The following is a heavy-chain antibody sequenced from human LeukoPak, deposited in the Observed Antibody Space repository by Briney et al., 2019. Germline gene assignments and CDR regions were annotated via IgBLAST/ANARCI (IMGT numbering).Heavy chain of an antibody. D-gene: IGHD3-10*02. J-gene: IGHJ4*02. Sequence: ASVKVSFKASGSAFTGCYRHWGRQAPGQGLEGMGWIKPNSGGTNYAKKFKASVTMTRDTSISTAYMELSRLRSDDTAVYYCARDPPRRPVRGVIIEACDYWGQGTLVTVSS. CDR3: ARDPPRRPVRGVIIEACDY. CDR1: GSAFTGCY. CDR2: IKPNSGGT. V-gene: IGHV1-2*02.